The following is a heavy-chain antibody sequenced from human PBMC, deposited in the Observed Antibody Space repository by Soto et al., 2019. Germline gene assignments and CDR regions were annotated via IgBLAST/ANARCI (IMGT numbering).Heavy chain of an antibody. CDR2: IDPSDSQT. V-gene: IGHV5-10-1*01. CDR3: AKAGSSGWRNYFDH. CDR1: GYSFAGYW. Sequence: PGESLKISCKGSGYSFAGYWITWVRQKPGKGLEWMGRIDPSDSQTYYSPSFRGHVTISVTKSITTVFLQWSSLRASDTAMYYCAKAGSSGWRNYFDHWGQGTPVTVSS. J-gene: IGHJ4*02. D-gene: IGHD6-19*01.